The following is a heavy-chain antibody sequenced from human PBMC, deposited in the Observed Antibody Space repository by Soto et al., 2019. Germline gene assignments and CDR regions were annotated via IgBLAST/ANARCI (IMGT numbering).Heavy chain of an antibody. CDR1: GFTFSNYW. V-gene: IGHV3-7*03. Sequence: EVQLVESGGGLVQPGGSLRLSCAASGFTFSNYWMSWVRRVPGKGLAWVSNIKEDGSEKYYVDSVKGRFTISRDNAKNSVHLQMNSLRDEDTAVYYCVRFSILVSGRGRGAFFDSWGQGTPVTVSS. J-gene: IGHJ4*02. CDR3: VRFSILVSGRGRGAFFDS. CDR2: IKEDGSEK. D-gene: IGHD6-19*01.